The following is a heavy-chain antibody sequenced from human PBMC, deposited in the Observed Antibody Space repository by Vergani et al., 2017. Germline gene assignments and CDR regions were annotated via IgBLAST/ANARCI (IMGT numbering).Heavy chain of an antibody. J-gene: IGHJ4*02. Sequence: QVQLQQWGAGLLKPSETLSLTCAVYGGSFSGYYWSWIRQRPGKGLEWIGEINHSGSTNYNPSLKIRVTISVDTSKNQFSLKLRSVTAAYTAVYDCARLVGSSWYLRELFDYWGQGTLVTVSS. D-gene: IGHD6-13*01. V-gene: IGHV4-34*01. CDR3: ARLVGSSWYLRELFDY. CDR1: GGSFSGYY. CDR2: INHSGST.